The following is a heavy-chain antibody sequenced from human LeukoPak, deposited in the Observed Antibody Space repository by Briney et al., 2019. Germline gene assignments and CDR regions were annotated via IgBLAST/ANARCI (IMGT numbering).Heavy chain of an antibody. Sequence: ASVKVSCKASGYTFTSYDINWVRQATGQGLEWMGWMNPNSGNTGYAQKFQGRVTMTRNTSISTAYMELSSLRSEDTAVYYCARGLYDSSGYYYYLDYWGQGTLVTVSS. CDR2: MNPNSGNT. CDR3: ARGLYDSSGYYYYLDY. D-gene: IGHD3-22*01. J-gene: IGHJ4*02. V-gene: IGHV1-8*01. CDR1: GYTFTSYD.